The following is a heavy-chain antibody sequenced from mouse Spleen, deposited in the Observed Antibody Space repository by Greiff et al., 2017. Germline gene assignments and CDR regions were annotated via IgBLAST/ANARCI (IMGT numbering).Heavy chain of an antibody. CDR2: IYPGDGDT. CDR1: GYAFSSYW. J-gene: IGHJ4*01. Sequence: QVQLQQSGAELVRPGSSVKISCKASGYAFSSYWMNWVKQRPGQGLEWIGQIYPGDGDTNYNGKFKGKATLTADKSSSTAYMQLSSLTSEDSAVYFCARSPHDAMDYWGQGTSVTVSS. V-gene: IGHV1-80*01. CDR3: ARSPHDAMDY.